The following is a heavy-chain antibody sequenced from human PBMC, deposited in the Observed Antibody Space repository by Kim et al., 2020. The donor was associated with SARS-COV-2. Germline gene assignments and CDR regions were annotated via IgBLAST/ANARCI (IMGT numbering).Heavy chain of an antibody. Sequence: GGSLRLSCAASGFTFSSYTMTWVRQAPGKELEWVSGISGSGSTTNYADSVKGRFTISRDNSKSTLYLQMNSLRAEDTAIYYCAKKLASGYYPFDYWGQGT. CDR2: ISGSGSTT. CDR3: AKKLASGYYPFDY. J-gene: IGHJ4*02. D-gene: IGHD3-22*01. V-gene: IGHV3-23*01. CDR1: GFTFSSYT.